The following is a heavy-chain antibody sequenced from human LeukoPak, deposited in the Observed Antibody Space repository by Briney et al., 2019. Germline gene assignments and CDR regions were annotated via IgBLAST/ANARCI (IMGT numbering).Heavy chain of an antibody. CDR3: ARDIDDFPRGYMDV. CDR1: GGSISSGDYY. Sequence: SETLSLTCTVSGGSISSGDYYWSWIRQPPGKGLEWIGYIYYGGSTYYNPSLKSRVTISVDTSKNQFSLKLSSVTAADTAVYYCARDIDDFPRGYMDVWGKGTTVTVSS. V-gene: IGHV4-30-4*08. CDR2: IYYGGST. J-gene: IGHJ6*03. D-gene: IGHD3-3*01.